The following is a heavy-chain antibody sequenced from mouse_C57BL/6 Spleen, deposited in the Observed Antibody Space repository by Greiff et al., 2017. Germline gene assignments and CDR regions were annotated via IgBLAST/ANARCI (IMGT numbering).Heavy chain of an antibody. CDR2: IWTGGGT. D-gene: IGHD1-1*01. CDR3: ARNSYGSSYVNWYFDV. V-gene: IGHV2-9-1*01. J-gene: IGHJ1*03. Sequence: VQLMESGPGLVAPSQSLSITCTVSGFSLTSYAISWVRQPPGKGLEWLGVIWTGGGTNYNSALKSRLSISKDNSKSQVFLKMNSLQTDDTARYYCARNSYGSSYVNWYFDVWGTGTTVTVSS. CDR1: GFSLTSYA.